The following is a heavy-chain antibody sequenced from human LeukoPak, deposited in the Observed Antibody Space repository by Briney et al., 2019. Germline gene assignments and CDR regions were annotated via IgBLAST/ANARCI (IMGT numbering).Heavy chain of an antibody. V-gene: IGHV3-74*01. J-gene: IGHJ4*02. CDR1: GFTFSSYW. CDR3: ASPSGTTSCFDY. D-gene: IGHD1-7*01. Sequence: PGGSLRLSWAASGFTFSSYWMHWVRHVPGEGLVWVSRINTDGRGTNHADSVKGRFTLSRDNAKNTLYLQMNSLRAEATAVYSCASPSGTTSCFDYWGQGTLVTVSS. CDR2: INTDGRGT.